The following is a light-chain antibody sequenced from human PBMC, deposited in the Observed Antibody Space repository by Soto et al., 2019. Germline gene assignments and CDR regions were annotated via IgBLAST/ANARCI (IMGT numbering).Light chain of an antibody. Sequence: EVVLTQSPATLSVSPGEGVTLSCRASQGIGDTLAWYQQKPGQAPRLLIYDASSRATGIPDRFSGGGSGTDFTLTISRLEPEDFAVYYCQQFSSYPLTFGGGTKVDIK. V-gene: IGKV3-20*01. CDR1: QGIGDT. CDR3: QQFSSYPLT. J-gene: IGKJ4*01. CDR2: DAS.